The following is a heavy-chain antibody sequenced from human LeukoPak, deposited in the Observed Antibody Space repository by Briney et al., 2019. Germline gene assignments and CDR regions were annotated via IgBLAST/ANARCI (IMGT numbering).Heavy chain of an antibody. D-gene: IGHD3-22*01. CDR2: ISGSGGGT. Sequence: PGGSLRLSCAASGFTFSSYAMSWVRQAPGKGLEWVSAISGSGGGTYYADSVKGRFTISRDNSKNTLYLQMNSLRAEDTAVYYCAKDQTMIVVKWFDPWGQGTLVTVSS. J-gene: IGHJ5*02. CDR1: GFTFSSYA. V-gene: IGHV3-23*01. CDR3: AKDQTMIVVKWFDP.